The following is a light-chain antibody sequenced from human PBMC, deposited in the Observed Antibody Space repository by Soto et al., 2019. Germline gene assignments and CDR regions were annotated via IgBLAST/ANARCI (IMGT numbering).Light chain of an antibody. V-gene: IGLV1-40*01. Sequence: QSVLKQPASVSGAPGQRVTISCTGSSSNIGAGYDVHWYQQLPGRAPKLLIYGNTNRPSGVPDRFSGSKSGTSASLAITGRQAEDEADYYCLSFDSSLSVVFGGGTKLTVL. CDR2: GNT. J-gene: IGLJ2*01. CDR1: SSNIGAGYD. CDR3: LSFDSSLSVV.